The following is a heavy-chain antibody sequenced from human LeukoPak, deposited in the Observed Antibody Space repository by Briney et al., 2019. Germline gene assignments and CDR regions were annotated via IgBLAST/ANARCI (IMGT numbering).Heavy chain of an antibody. D-gene: IGHD2-2*01. V-gene: IGHV3-21*01. CDR2: ISSSSSYI. CDR1: GFTFISYS. Sequence: GGSLRLSCAASGFTFISYSMNWVRQAPGKGLEWVSSISSSSSYIYYADSVKGRFTISRDNAKNSLYLQMNSLRAEDTAVYYCARADRGIVVVPAAMYYYYYMDVWGKGTTVTVSS. J-gene: IGHJ6*03. CDR3: ARADRGIVVVPAAMYYYYYMDV.